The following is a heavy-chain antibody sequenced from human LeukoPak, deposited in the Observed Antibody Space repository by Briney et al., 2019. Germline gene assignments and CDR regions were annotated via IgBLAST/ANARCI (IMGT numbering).Heavy chain of an antibody. J-gene: IGHJ4*02. CDR3: ANRGYSILQQLMTYYYDSSGHYGDYFDY. V-gene: IGHV3-23*01. Sequence: PGGSLRLSFAASGFTFSSYAMSWVRQAPGKGLEGVSAISGSGGSTYYADSVKGRFTIPRHNPKNKLYLQMNSLRAGDTAVYYCANRGYSILQQLMTYYYDSSGHYGDYFDYSGQGTLVTVSS. CDR1: GFTFSSYA. CDR2: ISGSGGST. D-gene: IGHD3-22*01.